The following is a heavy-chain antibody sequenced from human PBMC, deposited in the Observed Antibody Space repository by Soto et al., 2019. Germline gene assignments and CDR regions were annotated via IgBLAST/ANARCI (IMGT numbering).Heavy chain of an antibody. V-gene: IGHV4-4*02. Sequence: SVTPSLTGAVAGGPIGNRDLLIMVNHPPGKGLEWIGEIYPSGSTNYDPSLKSRVTISVDTSKNQCSLKLSSVTAADTAVYYCAREVDTAMSQYLDCGGQGTLDKISS. CDR2: IYPSGST. J-gene: IGHJ4*02. CDR3: AREVDTAMSQYLDC. D-gene: IGHD5-18*01. CDR1: GGPIGNRDL.